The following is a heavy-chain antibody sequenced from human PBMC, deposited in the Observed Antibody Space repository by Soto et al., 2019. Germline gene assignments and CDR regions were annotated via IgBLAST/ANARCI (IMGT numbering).Heavy chain of an antibody. CDR1: GFTFSSYA. J-gene: IGHJ4*02. CDR3: AKSGIRSNGGGDY. D-gene: IGHD3-10*01. V-gene: IGHV3-23*01. Sequence: GGSLRLSCAASGFTFSSYAMSWVRQAPGKGLEWVSAISGSGGSTYYADSVKGRFTISRDNSKNTLYLQMNSLRAEDTDVYYCAKSGIRSNGGGDYWGQGTLVTVSS. CDR2: ISGSGGST.